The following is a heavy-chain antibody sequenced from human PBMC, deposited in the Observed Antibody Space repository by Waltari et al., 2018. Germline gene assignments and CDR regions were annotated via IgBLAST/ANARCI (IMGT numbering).Heavy chain of an antibody. CDR2: IDNSGST. J-gene: IGHJ3*02. Sequence: QVQLQEAGPGLVKPSEPLSLTCAVSGYHISSGYYLGCIRQPPGKGPGWKGSIDNSGSTYYNPTLTRRGTISVATAKNQFSLKLSSGTAADAAVYYCARGDILTLGRAFDIWGQGTMVTVSS. D-gene: IGHD3-9*01. CDR1: GYHISSGYY. V-gene: IGHV4-38-2*01. CDR3: ARGDILTLGRAFDI.